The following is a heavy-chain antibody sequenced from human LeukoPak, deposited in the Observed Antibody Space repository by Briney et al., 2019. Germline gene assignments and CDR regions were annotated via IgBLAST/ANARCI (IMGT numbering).Heavy chain of an antibody. CDR1: GFTFSSYS. V-gene: IGHV3-21*01. CDR3: ARGSGIAAAGYYFDY. D-gene: IGHD6-13*01. Sequence: GGSLRLSCAASGFTFSSYSMNWVRQAPGKGLEWVSSISSSSSYIYYADSVKGRFTISRDNAKNSLYLQMNSLRAEDTAVYYCARGSGIAAAGYYFDYWGQGTLVTVSP. J-gene: IGHJ4*02. CDR2: ISSSSSYI.